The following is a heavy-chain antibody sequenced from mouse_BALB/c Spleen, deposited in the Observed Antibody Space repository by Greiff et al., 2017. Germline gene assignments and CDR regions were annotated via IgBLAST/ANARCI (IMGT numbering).Heavy chain of an antibody. J-gene: IGHJ4*01. CDR2: ILPGSGST. CDR1: GYTFSSYW. CDR3: ARGYDNCGMDY. V-gene: IGHV1-9*01. Sequence: VKLMESGAELMKPGASVKISCKATGYTFSSYWIEWVKQRPGHGLEWIGEILPGSGSTNYNEKFKGKATFTADTSSNTAYMQLSSLTSEDSAVYDCARGYDNCGMDYWGQGTSVTVSS. D-gene: IGHD1-2*01.